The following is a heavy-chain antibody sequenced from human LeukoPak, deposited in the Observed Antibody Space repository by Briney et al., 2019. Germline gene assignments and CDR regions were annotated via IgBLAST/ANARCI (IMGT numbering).Heavy chain of an antibody. V-gene: IGHV3-30-3*01. CDR3: ARGGSSYSSSFIDY. D-gene: IGHD6-6*01. Sequence: QSGGSLRLSCAASGFTFSSYAMPWVRQAPGKGLEWVAVISYDGSNKYYADSVKGRFTISRDNSKNTLYLQMNSLRAEDTAVYYCARGGSSYSSSFIDYWGQGTLVTVSS. J-gene: IGHJ4*02. CDR2: ISYDGSNK. CDR1: GFTFSSYA.